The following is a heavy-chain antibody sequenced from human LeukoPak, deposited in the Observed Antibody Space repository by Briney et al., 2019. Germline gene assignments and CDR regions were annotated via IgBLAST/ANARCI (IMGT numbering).Heavy chain of an antibody. CDR3: ARGITGTKGGVDY. Sequence: GGSLRLSCAASGFTFSSYGMHWVRQAPGKGLEWVAFIRYDGSNKYYADSVKGRFTISRDNSKNTLYLQMNSLRAEDTAVYYCARGITGTKGGVDYWGQGTLVTVSS. CDR1: GFTFSSYG. CDR2: IRYDGSNK. V-gene: IGHV3-30*02. D-gene: IGHD1-7*01. J-gene: IGHJ4*02.